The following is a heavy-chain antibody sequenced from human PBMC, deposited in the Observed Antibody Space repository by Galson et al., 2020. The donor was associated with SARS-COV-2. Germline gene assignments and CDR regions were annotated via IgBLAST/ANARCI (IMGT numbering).Heavy chain of an antibody. CDR2: INPKSGGT. J-gene: IGHJ6*02. CDR3: ARLRYYDVLAGYSMDV. D-gene: IGHD3-9*01. V-gene: IGHV1-2*02. Sequence: ASVKVSCKASGYTFTDYYIHWVRQAPGQGLEWMGWINPKSGGTNYAQKFEGRVTMTRDTSITTAYMELSRLRADDTAVYYCARLRYYDVLAGYSMDVWGQGTRVTVSS. CDR1: GYTFTDYY.